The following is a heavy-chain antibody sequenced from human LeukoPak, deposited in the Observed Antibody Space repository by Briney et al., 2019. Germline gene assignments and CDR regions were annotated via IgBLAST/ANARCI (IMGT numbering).Heavy chain of an antibody. V-gene: IGHV3-9*01. J-gene: IGHJ4*02. CDR1: GFTFDDYA. CDR3: ARARYYDILTPSDY. Sequence: GGSLRLSCAASGFTFDDYAMHWVRQAPGKGLEWVSGISWNSGSIGYADSVKGRFTISRDNAKNSLYLQMNSLRAEDTALYYCARARYYDILTPSDYWGQGTLVTVSS. D-gene: IGHD3-9*01. CDR2: ISWNSGSI.